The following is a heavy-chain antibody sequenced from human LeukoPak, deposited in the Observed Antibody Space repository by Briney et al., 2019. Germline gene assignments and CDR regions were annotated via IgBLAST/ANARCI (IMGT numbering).Heavy chain of an antibody. CDR3: ARGSATDYGMDV. Sequence: GGSLRLSCAASGFTVSSNYMSWVRQAPGKGLEWVSVIYSGGSTYYADSVKGRFTISRDNSKNTLYLQMNSLRAEDTAVYYCARGSATDYGMDVWGQGTTVTVSS. D-gene: IGHD6-13*01. J-gene: IGHJ6*02. CDR2: IYSGGST. V-gene: IGHV3-53*01. CDR1: GFTVSSNY.